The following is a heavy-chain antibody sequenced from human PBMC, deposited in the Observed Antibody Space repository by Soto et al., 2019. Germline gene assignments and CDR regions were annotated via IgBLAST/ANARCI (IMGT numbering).Heavy chain of an antibody. CDR1: GFTFSSYG. J-gene: IGHJ3*02. CDR3: AKDFGDAFDI. Sequence: QVQLVESGGGVVQPGRSLRLCCAASGFTFSSYGMHWVRQAPGKGLEWVAVISYDGSNKYYADSVKGRFTISRDNSKNTLYLQMNSLRAEDTAVYYCAKDFGDAFDILGQGTMVTVSS. CDR2: ISYDGSNK. D-gene: IGHD3-10*01. V-gene: IGHV3-30*18.